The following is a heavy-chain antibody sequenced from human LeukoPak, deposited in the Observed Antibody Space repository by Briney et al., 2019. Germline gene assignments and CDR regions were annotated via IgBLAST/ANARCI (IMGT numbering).Heavy chain of an antibody. V-gene: IGHV3-21*01. CDR2: ISSSSSYI. J-gene: IGHJ4*02. CDR3: ARSEGVRGVPYYFDY. CDR1: GFTFSSYA. D-gene: IGHD3-10*01. Sequence: GGSLRLSCAASGFTFSSYAMHWVRQAPGKGLEWVSSISSSSSYIYYADSVKGRFTISGDNAKNSLYLQMNSLRAEDTAVYYCARSEGVRGVPYYFDYWGQGTLVTVSS.